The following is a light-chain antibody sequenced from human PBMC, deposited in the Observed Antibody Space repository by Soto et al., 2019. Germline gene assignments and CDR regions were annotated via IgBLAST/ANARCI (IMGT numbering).Light chain of an antibody. V-gene: IGLV2-14*01. CDR2: EVS. CDR3: TSYARAXGHV. Sequence: QSVLTHPASVSGSPVQSITISCTGNSSDVCGYNYVSWFQQHPGKAPKLMIYEVSDRPSGVSTRFSGSKSGNTASLTISGLQAEDEADYYGTSYARAXGHVFG. J-gene: IGLJ1*01. CDR1: SSDVCGYNY.